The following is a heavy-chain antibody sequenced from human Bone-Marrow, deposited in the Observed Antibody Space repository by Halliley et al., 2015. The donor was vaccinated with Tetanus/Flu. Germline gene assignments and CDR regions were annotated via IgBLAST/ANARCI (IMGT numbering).Heavy chain of an antibody. Sequence: TLSLTCTVSGGSINSYYWSWIRQPPGKELEWIGYVHYSGSTNYNPSLKSRVTISVDRSKNQFSLKVRSVTAADTAVYYCARDSSWNGVDYFDYWGQGTLVTVSS. CDR1: GGSINSYY. CDR3: ARDSSWNGVDYFDY. D-gene: IGHD6-13*01. V-gene: IGHV4-59*01. J-gene: IGHJ4*02. CDR2: VHYSGST.